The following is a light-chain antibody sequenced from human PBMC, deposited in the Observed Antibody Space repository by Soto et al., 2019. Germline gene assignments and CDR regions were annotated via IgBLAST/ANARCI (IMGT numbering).Light chain of an antibody. CDR1: QSLNNW. CDR3: QQYNSYSWT. J-gene: IGKJ1*01. V-gene: IGKV1-5*03. Sequence: DIQMTQFPSTLSASVGDRVTITCRASQSLNNWLAWYQQKPGNAPKLLIYKASNLESGVPSRFSGSGSGTEFTLTISSLQPDDLATYYCQQYNSYSWTSGQGTKVEIK. CDR2: KAS.